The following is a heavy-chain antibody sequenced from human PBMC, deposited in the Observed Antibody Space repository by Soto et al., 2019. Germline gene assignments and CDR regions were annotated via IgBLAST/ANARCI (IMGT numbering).Heavy chain of an antibody. CDR3: AKLGGGYSYASINMDYFDY. CDR2: ISGSGGST. D-gene: IGHD5-18*01. CDR1: GFTVSSNY. J-gene: IGHJ4*02. V-gene: IGHV3-23*01. Sequence: GGSLRLSCAASGFTVSSNYMSWVRQAPGKGLEWVSAISGSGGSTYYAYSVKGRYTISRDNSKNTLYLQMNSLRAEDTAVYYGAKLGGGYSYASINMDYFDYWGQGTLVTVSS.